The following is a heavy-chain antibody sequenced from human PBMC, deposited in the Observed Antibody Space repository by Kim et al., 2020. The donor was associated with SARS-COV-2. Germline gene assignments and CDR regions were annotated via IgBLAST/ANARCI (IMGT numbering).Heavy chain of an antibody. D-gene: IGHD6-19*01. CDR2: ISSSGSTI. CDR3: ARDGEWLVCHGMDV. V-gene: IGHV3-48*03. CDR1: GFTFSSYE. Sequence: GGSLRLSCAASGFTFSSYEMNWVRQAPGKGLEWVSYISSSGSTIYYADSVKGRFTISRDNAKNSLYLQMNSLRAEDTAVYYCARDGEWLVCHGMDVWGQGTTLAVSS. J-gene: IGHJ6*02.